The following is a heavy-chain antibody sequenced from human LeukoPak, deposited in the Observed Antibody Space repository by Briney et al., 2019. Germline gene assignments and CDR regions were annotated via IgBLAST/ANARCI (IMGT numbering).Heavy chain of an antibody. CDR1: GGTFSSYA. CDR3: AAECSSTSCRPPPDYYYYYYGMDV. Sequence: SVKVSCKASGGTFSSYAISWVRQAPGQGLEWMGGIIPIFGTANYAQKFQGRVTITADESTSTAYMELSSLRSGDTAVYYCAAECSSTSCRPPPDYYYYYYGMDVWGKGTTVTVSS. CDR2: IIPIFGTA. V-gene: IGHV1-69*13. D-gene: IGHD2-2*01. J-gene: IGHJ6*04.